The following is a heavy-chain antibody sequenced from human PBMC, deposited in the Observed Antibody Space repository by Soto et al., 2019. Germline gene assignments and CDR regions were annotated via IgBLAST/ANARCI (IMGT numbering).Heavy chain of an antibody. Sequence: QITLKESGPALVKPTQTLTLTCTFSGFSLTTSGVGVGWIRQPPGKALEWLALIYWDDDKRFSPSLKSRLTIXKXTSKSPVVLTMTNMDPADTATYCCARRSVGTSSFDYWGQGTLVTVSS. CDR1: GFSLTTSGVG. CDR3: ARRSVGTSSFDY. V-gene: IGHV2-5*02. CDR2: IYWDDDK. J-gene: IGHJ4*02. D-gene: IGHD6-6*01.